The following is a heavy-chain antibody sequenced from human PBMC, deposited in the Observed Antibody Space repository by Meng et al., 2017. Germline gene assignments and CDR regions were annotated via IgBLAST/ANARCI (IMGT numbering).Heavy chain of an antibody. D-gene: IGHD3-10*01. CDR1: GDYFTSYD. Sequence: QVPQVHAGVEGTKPGASVKASFKASGDYFTSYDINWVRQATGQGLEWMGWMNPNSGNTGYAQKFQGRVTITRNTSISTAYMELSSLRSEDTAVYYCARGYYGSGLFDPWGQGTLVTVSS. CDR2: MNPNSGNT. CDR3: ARGYYGSGLFDP. J-gene: IGHJ5*02. V-gene: IGHV1-8*03.